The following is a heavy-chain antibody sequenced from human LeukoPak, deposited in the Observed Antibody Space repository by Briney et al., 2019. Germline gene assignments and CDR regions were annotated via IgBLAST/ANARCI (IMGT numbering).Heavy chain of an antibody. CDR1: GGSISSYY. V-gene: IGHV4-59*12. CDR2: IYHSGST. Sequence: SETLSLTCTVSGGSISSYYWSWIRQPPGKGLEWIGYIYHSGSTYYNPSLKSRVTISVDRSKNQFSLKLSSVTAADTAVYYCARVKGDSNWFDPWGQGTLVTVSS. D-gene: IGHD3-16*01. CDR3: ARVKGDSNWFDP. J-gene: IGHJ5*02.